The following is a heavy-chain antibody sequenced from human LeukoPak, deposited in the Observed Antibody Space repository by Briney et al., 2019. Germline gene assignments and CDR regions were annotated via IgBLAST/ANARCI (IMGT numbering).Heavy chain of an antibody. D-gene: IGHD6-25*01. Sequence: PSETLSFTCTVSGGSISTSTYCWGWIRQPPGKGLEWIGSISYSGTTYYNPSLKSRVTISVDTSNNQFSLRLTSVTDADTAVYFCARHPSSAWHADYWGHGNLVTVSS. CDR2: ISYSGTT. V-gene: IGHV4-39*01. CDR1: GGSISTSTYC. CDR3: ARHPSSAWHADY. J-gene: IGHJ4*01.